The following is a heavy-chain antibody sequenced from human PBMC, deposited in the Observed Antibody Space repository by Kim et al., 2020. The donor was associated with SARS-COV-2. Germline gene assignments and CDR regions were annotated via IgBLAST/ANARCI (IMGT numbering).Heavy chain of an antibody. J-gene: IGHJ4*02. D-gene: IGHD4-4*01. CDR2: IYYRGST. CDR3: ARLAPDSRDY. CDR1: GDSMNSYSYF. V-gene: IGHV4-39*01. Sequence: SETLSLTGTVSGDSMNSYSYFWGWIRQPPGRGLEWIGNIYYRGSTNYNPSLKSRVSMSIDTSRKQFSLKLSSVTAADTATYFCARLAPDSRDYWGQGNLVIVSS.